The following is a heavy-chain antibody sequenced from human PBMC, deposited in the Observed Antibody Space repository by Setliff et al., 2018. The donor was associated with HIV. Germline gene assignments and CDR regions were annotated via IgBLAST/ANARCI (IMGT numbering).Heavy chain of an antibody. CDR2: IYYSGST. J-gene: IGHJ6*02. CDR1: GGSISSHY. CDR3: ARGSGYYVSSGLYYYYYYGMDV. Sequence: PSETLSLTCTVSGGSISSHYWSWIRQPPGKGLEWIGSIYYSGSTNYNPSLKSRVTISVDTSKNQFSLKLSSVTAADTAVYYCARGSGYYVSSGLYYYYYYGMDVWGQGTTVTVSS. D-gene: IGHD3-22*01. V-gene: IGHV4-59*11.